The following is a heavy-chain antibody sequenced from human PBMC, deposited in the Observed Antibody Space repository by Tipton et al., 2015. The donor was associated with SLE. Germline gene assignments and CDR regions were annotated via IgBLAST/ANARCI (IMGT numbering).Heavy chain of an antibody. Sequence: GSLRLSCAASGFIFSRYDLHWVRQAPGKGLEWVANIKEDGNEKYHVDSVKGRFTISRDNAKNSLYLHMNSLRAEDTAVYYCARGVTLNYWGQGTLVTVSS. CDR2: IKEDGNEK. D-gene: IGHD2-21*02. CDR3: ARGVTLNY. V-gene: IGHV3-7*01. J-gene: IGHJ4*02. CDR1: GFIFSRYD.